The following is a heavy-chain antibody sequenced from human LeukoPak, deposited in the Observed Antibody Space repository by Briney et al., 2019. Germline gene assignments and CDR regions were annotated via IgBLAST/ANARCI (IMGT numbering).Heavy chain of an antibody. J-gene: IGHJ4*02. V-gene: IGHV1-18*01. CDR1: GYTFTSYG. Sequence: SVKVSCKASGYTFTSYGISWVRQAPGQGLEWMGWISSYNGNTNYAQKLQGRVTMTTDTSTSTAYMELRSLRSDDTAVYYCAMYPILTGYYTFDYWGQGTLVTVSS. CDR2: ISSYNGNT. CDR3: AMYPILTGYYTFDY. D-gene: IGHD3-9*01.